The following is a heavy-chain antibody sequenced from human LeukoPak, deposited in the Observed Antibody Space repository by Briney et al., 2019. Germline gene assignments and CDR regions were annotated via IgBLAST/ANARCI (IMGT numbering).Heavy chain of an antibody. Sequence: SGTLSLTCAVSGGSISSSNWWSWVRQPPGKGLEWIGEIYHSGSTNYNPSLKSRVTISVDKSKNQFSLKLSSVTAADTAVYYCARAQRYYDSSGYYRRDYYYYYMDVWGKGTTVTVSS. CDR1: GGSISSSNW. CDR3: ARAQRYYDSSGYYRRDYYYYYMDV. V-gene: IGHV4-4*02. CDR2: IYHSGST. D-gene: IGHD3-22*01. J-gene: IGHJ6*03.